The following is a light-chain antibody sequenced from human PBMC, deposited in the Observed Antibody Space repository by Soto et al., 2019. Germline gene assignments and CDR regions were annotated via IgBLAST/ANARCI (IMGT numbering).Light chain of an antibody. CDR2: EVS. CDR1: SSDVGSYNY. V-gene: IGLV2-14*01. J-gene: IGLJ2*01. Sequence: QSALTQPASVSGSPGQSTTISCTGTSSDVGSYNYVSWYQQHPGKAPKLMIYEVSNRPSGVSNRFSGSKSGHTASLTISGLQAEDEADYYCTSYTSSSTYVVFGGGTQLTVL. CDR3: TSYTSSSTYVV.